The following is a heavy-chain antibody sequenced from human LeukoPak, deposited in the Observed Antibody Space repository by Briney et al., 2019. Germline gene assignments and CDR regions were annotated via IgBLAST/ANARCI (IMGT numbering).Heavy chain of an antibody. J-gene: IGHJ4*02. CDR1: GGSISSGGYY. V-gene: IGHV4-31*03. CDR2: IYYSGST. CDR3: AGGAGSWCARSEIHFDY. D-gene: IGHD6-13*01. Sequence: SETLSLTCTVSGGSISSGGYYWSWIRQHPGNGLEWIGYIYYSGSTYYNPSLKSRVTISVDTSKNQFSLKLSSVTAADTAVYYCAGGAGSWCARSEIHFDYWGQGTLVTVSS.